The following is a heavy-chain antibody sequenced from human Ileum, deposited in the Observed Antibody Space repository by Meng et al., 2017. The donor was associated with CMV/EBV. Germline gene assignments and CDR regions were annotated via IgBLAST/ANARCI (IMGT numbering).Heavy chain of an antibody. CDR3: ATELRLASWVD. D-gene: IGHD3-9*01. CDR2: IYSGGST. J-gene: IGHJ4*02. CDR1: GFTVSSNY. V-gene: IGHV3-53*01. Sequence: GESLKISCAASGFTVSSNYMSWVRQAPGKGLEWVSVIYSGGSTYYADSVRGRFAISRDNSQNTLFLQLNSLRAEDSAIYYCATELRLASWVDWGQGTRVTVSS.